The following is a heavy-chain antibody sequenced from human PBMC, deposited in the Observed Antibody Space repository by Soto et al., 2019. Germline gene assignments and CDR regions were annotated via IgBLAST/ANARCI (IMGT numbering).Heavy chain of an antibody. D-gene: IGHD4-17*01. CDR3: ASSPPTDYGDFFDS. J-gene: IGHJ5*01. CDR1: GFPFSSYA. V-gene: IGHV3-23*01. Sequence: PGGSLRLSCAAPGFPFSSYAMTWVRQAPGKGLEWVSGVSASGGSTFYADFVKGRVTISRDNSKRMVFLQMDSLRAEDTAVYYCASSPPTDYGDFFDSWGQGTLVTVSS. CDR2: VSASGGST.